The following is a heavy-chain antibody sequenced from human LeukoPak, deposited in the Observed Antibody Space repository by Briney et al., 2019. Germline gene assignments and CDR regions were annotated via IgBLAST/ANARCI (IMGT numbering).Heavy chain of an antibody. J-gene: IGHJ4*02. CDR2: INHSGST. V-gene: IGHV4-34*01. CDR1: GGSFSGYY. D-gene: IGHD3-22*01. CDR3: ARGESSYDSSGYYFDY. Sequence: SETLSLTCAVYGGSFSGYYWSWIRQPPGKGLEWIGEINHSGSTNYNPSLKSRVTISVDTSENQFSLKLSSVTAADTAVYYCARGESSYDSSGYYFDYWGQGTLVTVSS.